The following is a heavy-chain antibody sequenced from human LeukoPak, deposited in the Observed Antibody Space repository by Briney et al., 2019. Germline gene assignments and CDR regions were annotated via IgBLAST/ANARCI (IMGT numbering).Heavy chain of an antibody. J-gene: IGHJ3*01. V-gene: IGHV6-1*01. CDR3: ARDATLSGSYLGAFDV. CDR2: TYYRSKWHN. Sequence: SQTLSLTCAISGDSVSSNSAAWNWIRQSPSRGLEWLGRTYYRSKWHNDYEVSLKSRITINPDTSKNQFSLQLNSVTPEDTAVYYCARDATLSGSYLGAFDVWGQGTLFIVST. D-gene: IGHD1-26*01. CDR1: GDSVSSNSAA.